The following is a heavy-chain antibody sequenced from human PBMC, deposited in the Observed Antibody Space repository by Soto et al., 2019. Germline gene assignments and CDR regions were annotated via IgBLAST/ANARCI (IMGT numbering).Heavy chain of an antibody. J-gene: IGHJ3*02. CDR3: ARELPLRFHHAFDI. D-gene: IGHD4-17*01. V-gene: IGHV3-53*01. CDR1: GFTVSSNY. Sequence: EVQLVESGGGLIQPGGSLRLSCAASGFTVSSNYMSWARQAPGKGLEWVSVIYSGGSTYYADSVKGRFTISRDNSKNTLYLQMNSLRAEDTAVYYCARELPLRFHHAFDIWGQGTMVTVSS. CDR2: IYSGGST.